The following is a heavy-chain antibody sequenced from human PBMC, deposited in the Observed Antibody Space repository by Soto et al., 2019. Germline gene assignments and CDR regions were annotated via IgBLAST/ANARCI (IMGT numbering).Heavy chain of an antibody. CDR3: AKDTMIAPFDY. J-gene: IGHJ4*02. V-gene: IGHV3-48*01. CDR1: GFTVSSSH. Sequence: PGGSLRLSCTTSGFTVSSSHMNWVRQAPGKGLEWVSYISSSSSTINYADSVKGRFTISRDNAKNSLYLQMNSLRAEDTAVYYCAKDTMIAPFDYWGQGTLVTVSS. CDR2: ISSSSSTI. D-gene: IGHD3-22*01.